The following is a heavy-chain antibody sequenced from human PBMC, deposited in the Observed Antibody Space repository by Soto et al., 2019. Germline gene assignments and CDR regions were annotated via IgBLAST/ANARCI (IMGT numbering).Heavy chain of an antibody. CDR3: ARPGAHRTSVYYYSVMDV. D-gene: IGHD3-16*01. J-gene: IGHJ6*01. CDR2: SNYGGPT. V-gene: IGHV4-39*01. Sequence: PSETLSLTCTVSGGAINSTVYYWGWIRQPPGKGLEWIGSSNYGGPTYYSPSLQSRVTISLDTAKNHFSLNLRSVTAADTAVYYCARPGAHRTSVYYYSVMDVWGQGTTLTLST. CDR1: GGAINSTVYY.